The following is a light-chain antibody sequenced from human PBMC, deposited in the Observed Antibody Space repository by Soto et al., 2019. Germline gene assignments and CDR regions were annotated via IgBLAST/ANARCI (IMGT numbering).Light chain of an antibody. CDR2: GAS. CDR3: QQYYIRPPAT. Sequence: EVVMTQSPATLSVSPGERATLSCRASQSVSTNLAWYQQKPGQAPRLLIYGASTRATGVPGRFSGSGSGTEFTLTISSLQSEDLAVYYCQQYYIRPPATFGQGTRLEIE. J-gene: IGKJ5*01. V-gene: IGKV3-15*01. CDR1: QSVSTN.